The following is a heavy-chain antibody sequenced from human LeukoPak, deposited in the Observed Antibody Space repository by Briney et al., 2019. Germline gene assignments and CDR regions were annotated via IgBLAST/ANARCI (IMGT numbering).Heavy chain of an antibody. V-gene: IGHV4-59*01. D-gene: IGHD5-18*01. CDR3: ARDGFGYSYGLYYYYGMDV. J-gene: IGHJ6*02. Sequence: PSETLSLTCTVSGGSISSYYWSWIRQPPGKGLEWIGYIYYSGSTNYNPSLKSRVTISVDTSQNQFSLKLSSVTAADTAVYYCARDGFGYSYGLYYYYGMDVWGQGTTVTVSS. CDR2: IYYSGST. CDR1: GGSISSYY.